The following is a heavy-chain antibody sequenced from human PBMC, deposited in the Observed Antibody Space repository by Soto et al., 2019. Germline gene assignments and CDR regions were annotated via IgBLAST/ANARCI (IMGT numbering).Heavy chain of an antibody. Sequence: EVQLLESGGGLVQPGGSLRLSCAASGFSFSSYAMVWVRQAPGKGLEWVSVISARGGSSYFADSGKGRFTISGENSKNVLSLELNSLRAADTAIYFCAKGSIEYSASVDNWGQGTLVLVSS. CDR2: ISARGGSS. V-gene: IGHV3-23*01. CDR1: GFSFSSYA. CDR3: AKGSIEYSASVDN. D-gene: IGHD4-4*01. J-gene: IGHJ4*02.